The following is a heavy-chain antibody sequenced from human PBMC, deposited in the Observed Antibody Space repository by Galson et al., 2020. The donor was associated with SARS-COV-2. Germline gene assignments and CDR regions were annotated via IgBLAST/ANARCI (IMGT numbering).Heavy chain of an antibody. CDR2: INTSGRT. D-gene: IGHD6-13*01. Sequence: SETLSLTCTVSGGSISSGSYYWGWIRQPAGKGLEWIGHINTSGRTNYNPSLKSRVTISVDTSKNQFSLKINSVTAADTAVYYCARVSSWYVCLDYWGQGTLVTVSS. CDR3: ARVSSWYVCLDY. J-gene: IGHJ4*02. V-gene: IGHV4-61*09. CDR1: GGSISSGSYY.